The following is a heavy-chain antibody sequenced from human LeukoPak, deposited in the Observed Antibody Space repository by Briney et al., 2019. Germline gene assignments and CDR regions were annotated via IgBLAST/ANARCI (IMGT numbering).Heavy chain of an antibody. J-gene: IGHJ4*02. Sequence: GGSLRLSCAASGFTFTDHYMDWVRQAPGKGLEWVGRARNKANSYSTEYAASVRGRFTISRDDSKSSLYLQMNSLKTEDTAVYYCAGGSSGSFAHWGQGTLVTVSS. CDR1: GFTFTDHY. D-gene: IGHD3-10*01. V-gene: IGHV3-72*01. CDR2: ARNKANSYST. CDR3: AGGSSGSFAH.